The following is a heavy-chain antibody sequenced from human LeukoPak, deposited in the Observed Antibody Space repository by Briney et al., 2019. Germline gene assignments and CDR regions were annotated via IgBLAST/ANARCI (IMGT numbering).Heavy chain of an antibody. CDR1: GGSISTYY. CDR3: ATEPYFDSTGYYFDY. CDR2: IYTSGST. J-gene: IGHJ4*02. Sequence: SETLSLTRTVSGGSISTYYWTWIRQPAGKGLEWIGRIYTSGSTNYNPSLKSRVTISVDKSKNQFSLKLSSVTAADTAVYYCATEPYFDSTGYYFDYWGQGTLVTISS. D-gene: IGHD3-22*01. V-gene: IGHV4-4*07.